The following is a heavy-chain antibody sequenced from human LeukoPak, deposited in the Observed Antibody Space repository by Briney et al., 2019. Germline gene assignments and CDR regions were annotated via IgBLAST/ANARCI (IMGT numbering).Heavy chain of an antibody. CDR2: MNPNSGNT. Sequence: ASVNVACKASGYTFTSYDINWVRQATGQGLEWMGWMNPNSGNTGYAQKFQGRVTMTRNTSISTAYMELSSLRSEDTAVYYCARAGGYSYPPDAFDIWGQGTMVTVSS. CDR3: ARAGGYSYPPDAFDI. J-gene: IGHJ3*02. V-gene: IGHV1-8*01. CDR1: GYTFTSYD. D-gene: IGHD5-18*01.